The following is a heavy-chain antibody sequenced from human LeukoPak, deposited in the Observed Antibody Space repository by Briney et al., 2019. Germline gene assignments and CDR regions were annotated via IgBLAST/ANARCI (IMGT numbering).Heavy chain of an antibody. V-gene: IGHV4-59*01. D-gene: IGHD6-6*01. CDR1: GGSISTYY. J-gene: IGHJ1*01. CDR3: ARGGAARLHFQN. CDR2: IYHSGST. Sequence: TSETLSLTSTVSGGSISTYYWNWIRQPPGKGLGWIGYIYHSGSTNYNPSLQSRVTISVDTSKDQFSLNLNSVTAADTAVYYCARGGAARLHFQNWGQGTLVTVSS.